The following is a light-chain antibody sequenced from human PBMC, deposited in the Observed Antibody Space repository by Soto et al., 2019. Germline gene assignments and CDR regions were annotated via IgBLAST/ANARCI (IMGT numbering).Light chain of an antibody. V-gene: IGKV3-20*01. CDR1: QSVNINY. Sequence: EILLTQSPGTLSLSPGERATLSCRASQSVNINYFAWYQKKSGPAPRLIIYGASSRATGIPDRFSGGGSGKDFTLTINRLEPEDFAVYFCLQYGGLPRTFGQGTKVDIK. CDR3: LQYGGLPRT. CDR2: GAS. J-gene: IGKJ1*01.